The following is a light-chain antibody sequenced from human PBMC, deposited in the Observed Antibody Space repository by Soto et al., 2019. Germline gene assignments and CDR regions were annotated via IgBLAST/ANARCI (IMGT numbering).Light chain of an antibody. CDR3: QQYNNRPRT. CDR2: GAS. Sequence: EIVMTQSPATLSVSPGERATLSCRASQSVSSNLAWYQQKPGQAPRLLIYGASTRATGIPARFSGSGSGTEFTLTISSLQSEDFAVYYCQQYNNRPRTFGQGNKVEIK. J-gene: IGKJ1*01. V-gene: IGKV3-15*01. CDR1: QSVSSN.